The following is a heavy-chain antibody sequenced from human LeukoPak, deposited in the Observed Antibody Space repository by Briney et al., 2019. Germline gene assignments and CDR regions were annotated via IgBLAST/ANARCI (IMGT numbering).Heavy chain of an antibody. V-gene: IGHV3-53*01. Sequence: GGSLRLSCTTSGFTVSSNYMSWVRQAPGKGLEWVSVIYSSGNTYYADSVKGRFTISRDNSKNTLYLQMNSLRAEDTAVYYCARGYCSSTSCYAGDYWGQGTLVTVSS. D-gene: IGHD2-2*01. J-gene: IGHJ4*02. CDR3: ARGYCSSTSCYAGDY. CDR1: GFTVSSNY. CDR2: IYSSGNT.